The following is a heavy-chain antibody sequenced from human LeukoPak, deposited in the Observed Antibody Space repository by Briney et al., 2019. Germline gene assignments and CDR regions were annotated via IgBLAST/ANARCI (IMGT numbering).Heavy chain of an antibody. CDR2: ISSSSSYI. CDR3: ARLRGYSYGLDY. CDR1: GFTFSSYS. D-gene: IGHD5-18*01. V-gene: IGHV3-21*01. J-gene: IGHJ4*02. Sequence: PGGSLRLSCAASGFTFSSYSMNWVRQAPGKGLEWVSSISSSSSYIYYADSVKGRFTISRDNAKNSLYLQMNSLRAEDTAVYYCARLRGYSYGLDYWGQGTLVTVSS.